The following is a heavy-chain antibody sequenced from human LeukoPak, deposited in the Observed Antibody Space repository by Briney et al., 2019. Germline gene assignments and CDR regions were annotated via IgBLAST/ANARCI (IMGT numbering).Heavy chain of an antibody. CDR2: IYHSGST. D-gene: IGHD3-22*01. Sequence: SETLSLTRTVSGYSISSGYYWGWIRQPPGKGLEWIGSIYHSGSTYYNPSLKSRVTISVDTSKSQFSLKLSSVTAADTAVYYCAMESADDSSGYYPYYFDYWGQGTLVTVSS. CDR1: GYSISSGYY. CDR3: AMESADDSSGYYPYYFDY. V-gene: IGHV4-38-2*02. J-gene: IGHJ4*02.